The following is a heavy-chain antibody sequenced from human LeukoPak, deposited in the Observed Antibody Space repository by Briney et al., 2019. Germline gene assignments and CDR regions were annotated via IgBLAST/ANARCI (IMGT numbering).Heavy chain of an antibody. CDR1: GYTFFTYG. CDR2: ISTYNGNT. V-gene: IGHV1-18*01. Sequence: ASVEVSCKASGYTFFTYGVTWVRQAPGQGLEWMGWISTYNGNTIAQKFQGRVILTTDTSTSTAYMDLRSLKSDDTAVYYCARRYGDNSGSLDHWGQGTLVTVSS. D-gene: IGHD4-23*01. J-gene: IGHJ4*02. CDR3: ARRYGDNSGSLDH.